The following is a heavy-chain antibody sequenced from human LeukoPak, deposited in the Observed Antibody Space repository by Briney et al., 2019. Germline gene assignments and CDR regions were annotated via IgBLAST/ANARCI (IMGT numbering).Heavy chain of an antibody. CDR1: DGSISRSSYY. J-gene: IGHJ6*03. CDR3: ARGAVVVTAIPGTWGYYYYMDV. Sequence: SETLSLTCTVSDGSISRSSYYWSWIRQPAGKGLEWIGRIYTSGSTNYNPSLKSRVTISVDTSKNQFSLKLSSVTAADTAVYYCARGAVVVTAIPGTWGYYYYMDVWVKGTTVTISS. D-gene: IGHD2-21*02. V-gene: IGHV4-61*02. CDR2: IYTSGST.